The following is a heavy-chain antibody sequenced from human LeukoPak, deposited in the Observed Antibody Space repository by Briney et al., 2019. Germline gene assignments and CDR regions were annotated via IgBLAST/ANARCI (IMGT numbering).Heavy chain of an antibody. CDR3: ARDRAMDY. Sequence: PSETLSLTCAVSGGSISSGGYSWSWIRQPPGKGLEWIGEIYHSGSTNYNPSLKSRVTISVDKSKNQFSLKLSSVTAADTAVYYCARDRAMDYWGQGTLVTVSS. J-gene: IGHJ4*02. V-gene: IGHV4-30-2*01. CDR2: IYHSGST. CDR1: GGSISSGGYS.